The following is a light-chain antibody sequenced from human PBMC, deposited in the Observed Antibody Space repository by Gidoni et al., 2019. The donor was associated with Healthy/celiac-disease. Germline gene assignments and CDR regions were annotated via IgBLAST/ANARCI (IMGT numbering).Light chain of an antibody. CDR2: AAS. J-gene: IGKJ1*01. Sequence: DIQMNQSPSSLSASVVDRVTITCRASQSISSYLNWYQQKPGKAPKLLIFAASSLQSGVPSRFSGSGSGTDFTLTISSLQPEDFATYYCQQSYSTPRTFXXXTKVEIK. V-gene: IGKV1-39*01. CDR1: QSISSY. CDR3: QQSYSTPRT.